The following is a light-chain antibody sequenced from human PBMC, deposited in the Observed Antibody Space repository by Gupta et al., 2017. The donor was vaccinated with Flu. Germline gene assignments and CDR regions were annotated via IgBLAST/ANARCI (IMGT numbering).Light chain of an antibody. J-gene: IGKJ2*01. Sequence: DIVMIQSPLSLPVTPGEPASISCRSSQSLLHSNGYKYLDWYLQKPGQSPQLLIYLGSNRASGVPDRFSGSGSGTDFTLKISRVEAADVGVYFCMQTLQTPYTFGQWTKLEIK. CDR3: MQTLQTPYT. V-gene: IGKV2-28*01. CDR1: QSLLHSNGYKY. CDR2: LGS.